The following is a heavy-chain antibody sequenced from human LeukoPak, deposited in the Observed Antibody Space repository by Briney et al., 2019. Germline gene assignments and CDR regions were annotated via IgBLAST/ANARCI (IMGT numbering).Heavy chain of an antibody. CDR2: IKQDGSEI. J-gene: IGHJ6*02. Sequence: GGSLRLSCAASGFAFSTYWMHWVRQAPGRGLEWVANIKQDGSEIYYVDSVKGRFTISRDNAKSSLYLQMNSLRVEVTAVYYCVRAMDVWGQGTTVTVSS. CDR3: VRAMDV. V-gene: IGHV3-7*03. CDR1: GFAFSTYW.